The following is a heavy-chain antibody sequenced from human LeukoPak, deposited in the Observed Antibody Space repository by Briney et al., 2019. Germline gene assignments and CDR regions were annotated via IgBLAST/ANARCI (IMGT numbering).Heavy chain of an antibody. D-gene: IGHD3-22*01. CDR3: AGGGGYYDSSGYYPFDY. CDR1: GGSISSYY. V-gene: IGHV4-59*12. CDR2: IYYSGST. Sequence: PSETLSLTCTVSGGSISSYYWSWIRQPPGKGLEWIGYIYYSGSTNYNPSLKSRVTISVDTSKNQFSLKLSSVTAADTAVYYCAGGGGYYDSSGYYPFDYWGQGTLVTVSS. J-gene: IGHJ4*02.